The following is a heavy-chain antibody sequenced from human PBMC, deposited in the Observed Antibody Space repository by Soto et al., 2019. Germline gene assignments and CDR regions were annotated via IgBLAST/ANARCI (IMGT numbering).Heavy chain of an antibody. CDR1: GGPFNTFG. CDR3: ARTRQRRPVFYVDY. Sequence: QVQLMQSGAEVTKPGSSVKVSCNASGGPFNTFGISWVRQAPGQRLEWMGGIIPKYGTTNYARRCQGRVTITADESTTTAYLELSSLRHDDTAIYYCARTRQRRPVFYVDYWGQGTPISVTS. D-gene: IGHD2-2*01. J-gene: IGHJ4*02. CDR2: IIPKYGTT. V-gene: IGHV1-69*01.